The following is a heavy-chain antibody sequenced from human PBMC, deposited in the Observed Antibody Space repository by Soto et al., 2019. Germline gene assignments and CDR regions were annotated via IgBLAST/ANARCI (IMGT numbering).Heavy chain of an antibody. D-gene: IGHD6-13*01. CDR2: IIPVSGTP. Sequence: ASVKVSCKASEGTFSDNAISWMRQAPGQGLEWLGGIIPVSGTPYYAQSFQGRVTISADDSSSTAYMELRSLRSDDSALYYCARGRTSSPYFYAMDVWGPGTTVTVSS. CDR1: EGTFSDNA. V-gene: IGHV1-69*13. CDR3: ARGRTSSPYFYAMDV. J-gene: IGHJ6*02.